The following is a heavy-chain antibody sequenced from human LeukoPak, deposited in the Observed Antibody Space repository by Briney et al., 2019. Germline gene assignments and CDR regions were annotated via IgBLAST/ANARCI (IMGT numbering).Heavy chain of an antibody. Sequence: PSETLSLTCTVSGYSISSGYYWGWIRQPPGKGLEWIGSIYHSGSTYYNPSLKSRVTISVDTSKNQFSLKLSSVTAADTAVYYCARWTGSGWYSNWFDPWGQGTLVTVSS. CDR2: IYHSGST. V-gene: IGHV4-38-2*02. D-gene: IGHD6-19*01. CDR1: GYSISSGYY. J-gene: IGHJ5*02. CDR3: ARWTGSGWYSNWFDP.